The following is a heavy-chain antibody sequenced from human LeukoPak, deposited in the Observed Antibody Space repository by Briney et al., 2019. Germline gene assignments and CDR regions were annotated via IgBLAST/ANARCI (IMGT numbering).Heavy chain of an antibody. V-gene: IGHV4-59*01. CDR3: ARDGSGSYVFDY. D-gene: IGHD1-26*01. J-gene: IGHJ4*02. CDR2: IYYSGST. Sequence: SETLSLTCTVSGGSISSYYWSWIQQPPGKGLEWIGYIYYSGSTNYNPSLKSRVTISVDTSKNQFSLKLSSVTAADTAVYYCARDGSGSYVFDYWGQGTLVTVSS. CDR1: GGSISSYY.